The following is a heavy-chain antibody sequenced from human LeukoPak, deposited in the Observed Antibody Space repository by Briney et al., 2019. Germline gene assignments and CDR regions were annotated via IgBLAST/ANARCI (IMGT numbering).Heavy chain of an antibody. D-gene: IGHD5-18*01. CDR2: ISSSGSTI. Sequence: PGGSLRLSCAASGFTFSSYEMNWVRQAPGKGLEWVPYISSSGSTIYYADSVKGRFTISRDNAKNSLYLQMNSLRAEDTAVYYCARDSRYSYGTGPYYYYYYGMDVWGKGTTVTVSS. CDR1: GFTFSSYE. J-gene: IGHJ6*04. CDR3: ARDSRYSYGTGPYYYYYYGMDV. V-gene: IGHV3-48*03.